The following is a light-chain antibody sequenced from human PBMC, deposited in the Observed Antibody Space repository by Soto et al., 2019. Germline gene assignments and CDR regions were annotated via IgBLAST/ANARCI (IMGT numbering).Light chain of an antibody. CDR2: DAS. Sequence: DIQMTQSPSTLSASIGDRVTITCRASQTITSWLAWYQQKPGKAPKLLIYDASSLESGVPSRFSGSGSGTEFTLTISSLQPDDFATYYCQQYNSYSLTFGGGTKVEIK. CDR1: QTITSW. V-gene: IGKV1-5*01. J-gene: IGKJ4*01. CDR3: QQYNSYSLT.